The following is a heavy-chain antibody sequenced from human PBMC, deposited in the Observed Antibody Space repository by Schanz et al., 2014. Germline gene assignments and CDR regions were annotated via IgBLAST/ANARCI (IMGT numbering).Heavy chain of an antibody. CDR1: GYTFTGYH. CDR3: ARVTTGYDS. Sequence: QVQLVQSGAEVKKPGASVKVSCKASGYTFTGYHMHWVRQAPGQGLEWMGRINPNSGAANYAQKFQGRVTLTRDTSRSTVYMQLSSLTSDDTAIYYCARVTTGYDSWGQGTLVTVSS. D-gene: IGHD5-12*01. J-gene: IGHJ4*02. CDR2: INPNSGAA. V-gene: IGHV1-2*06.